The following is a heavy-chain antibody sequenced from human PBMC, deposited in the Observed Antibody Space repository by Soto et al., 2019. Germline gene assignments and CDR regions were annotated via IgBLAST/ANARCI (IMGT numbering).Heavy chain of an antibody. CDR1: GFTFSIYA. Sequence: PVGSLRLSCASSGFTFSIYAMTWVRQSPGKGLEWVSSMSRTGDNTYYADSVKGRFTISRDNSKNTLYLQINSLRAEDTAIYYCAKDQSNSNPLYYFDFWGPGTLVTVSS. D-gene: IGHD3-22*01. CDR3: AKDQSNSNPLYYFDF. CDR2: MSRTGDNT. V-gene: IGHV3-23*01. J-gene: IGHJ4*02.